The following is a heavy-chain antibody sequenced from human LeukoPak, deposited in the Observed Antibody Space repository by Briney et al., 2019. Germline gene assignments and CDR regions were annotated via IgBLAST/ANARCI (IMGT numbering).Heavy chain of an antibody. Sequence: SETLSLTCTVSGGSISSGSYYWRWIRQPAGTGLEWIGRIYTSGSTNYNPSLKSRVTISVDTSKNQFSLKLSSVTAADTAVYYCARAHSYGVRGYFDYWGQGTLVTVSS. CDR2: IYTSGST. CDR1: GGSISSGSYY. D-gene: IGHD5-18*01. J-gene: IGHJ4*02. V-gene: IGHV4-61*02. CDR3: ARAHSYGVRGYFDY.